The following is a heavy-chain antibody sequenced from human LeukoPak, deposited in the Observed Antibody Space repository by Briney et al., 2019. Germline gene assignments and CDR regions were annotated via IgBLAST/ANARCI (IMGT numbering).Heavy chain of an antibody. CDR1: GGSFSGYY. CDR2: INHSGST. CDR3: ARLDHLYSYVSGPWFDP. Sequence: SETLSLTCAVYGGSFSGYYWSWIRQPPGQGLEWIGEINHSGSTNYNPTLKSRVTISVDTSKNQFSLKLSSVTAADTAVYYCARLDHLYSYVSGPWFDPWGQGTLVTVSS. J-gene: IGHJ5*02. D-gene: IGHD5-18*01. V-gene: IGHV4-34*01.